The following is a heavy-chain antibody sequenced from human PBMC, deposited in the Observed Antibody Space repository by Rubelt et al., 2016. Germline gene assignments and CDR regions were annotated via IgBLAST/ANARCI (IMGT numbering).Heavy chain of an antibody. D-gene: IGHD3-10*01. CDR3: ARVPFGYFDY. CDR1: GGSISSYY. CDR2: IYYSENT. V-gene: IGHV4-59*01. Sequence: QVQLQESGPGLVKPSETLSLTCTVSGGSISSYYWSWIRQPPGKGLDCIGYIYYSENTNSHPSLKSRVTNSADTSKNQFSLMGSSVTAADTALYHCARVPFGYFDYWGQGTLVTVSS. J-gene: IGHJ4*02.